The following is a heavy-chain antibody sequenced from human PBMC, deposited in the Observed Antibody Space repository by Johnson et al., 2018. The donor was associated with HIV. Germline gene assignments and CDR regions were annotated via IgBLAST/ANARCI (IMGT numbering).Heavy chain of an antibody. D-gene: IGHD3-9*01. CDR1: GFSFSDYY. Sequence: MQLVESGGGLVKPGGSLRLSCAASGFSFSDYYLSWFRQAPGKGLEWVSALSGSGGNTSYADSVKGQFTISRDNSKTTLYLQMNSLIAEDTAVYYCAKDVVLRYFDWLSPASSDAFDIWGQGTMVTVSS. CDR3: AKDVVLRYFDWLSPASSDAFDI. CDR2: LSGSGGNT. J-gene: IGHJ3*02. V-gene: IGHV3-23*04.